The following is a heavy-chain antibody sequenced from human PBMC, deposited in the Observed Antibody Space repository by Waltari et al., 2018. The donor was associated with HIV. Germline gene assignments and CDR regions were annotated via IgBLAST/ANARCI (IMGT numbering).Heavy chain of an antibody. V-gene: IGHV3-43*01. J-gene: IGHJ4*02. CDR3: AKDFGSSGYYYVDY. Sequence: EVQLVESGGVVVQPGGSLRLSCAASGFTFDDYTMHWVRQAPGKGLEWVSLISWDGGSTYYADSVKGRFTISRDNSKNSLYLQMNSLRTEDTALYYCAKDFGSSGYYYVDYWGQGTLVTVSS. D-gene: IGHD3-22*01. CDR2: ISWDGGST. CDR1: GFTFDDYT.